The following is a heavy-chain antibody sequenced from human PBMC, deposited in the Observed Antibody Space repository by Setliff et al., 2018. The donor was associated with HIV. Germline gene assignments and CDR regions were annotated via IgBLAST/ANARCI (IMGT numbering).Heavy chain of an antibody. Sequence: GASVKVSCKASGYKFTSYYIHWVRQAPGQRPEYMGWFYPGTGGTGHSPRFQGRLTFSRDTSATTAHVEVNSLTSDDTAVYYCARAAPGGGNDYFGYWGQGALVTVSS. D-gene: IGHD3-16*01. J-gene: IGHJ4*02. CDR1: GYKFTSYY. CDR2: FYPGTGGT. V-gene: IGHV1-3*01. CDR3: ARAAPGGGNDYFGY.